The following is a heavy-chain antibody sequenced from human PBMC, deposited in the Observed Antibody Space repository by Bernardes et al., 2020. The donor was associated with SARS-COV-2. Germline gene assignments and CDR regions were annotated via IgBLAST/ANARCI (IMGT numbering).Heavy chain of an antibody. CDR2: ISGSSRTI. CDR3: ARGYTGHDTFHY. CDR1: GFIFSDHI. D-gene: IGHD5-12*01. J-gene: IGHJ4*02. V-gene: IGHV3-48*01. Sequence: GGSLRLSCAASGFIFSDHIMNWVRQAPGKGLEWVAYISGSSRTIFYADSAKGRFTISRDNAKNSLYLQMNNLRVEDTAVYFCARGYTGHDTFHYWGQGTLVTVSS.